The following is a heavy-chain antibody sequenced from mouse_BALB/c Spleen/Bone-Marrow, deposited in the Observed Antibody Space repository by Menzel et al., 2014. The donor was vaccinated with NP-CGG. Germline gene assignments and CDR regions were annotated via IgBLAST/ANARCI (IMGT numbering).Heavy chain of an antibody. D-gene: IGHD3-1*01. CDR1: GFNIKDTY. J-gene: IGHJ2*01. V-gene: IGHV14-3*02. Sequence: EVKLEESGAELVKPGASVKLSCTASGFNIKDTYMHWVKQRPEQGLEWIGRIDSENGNTKYDPKFQGKATITADTSSNTAFLQLCSLTSEDTAVYYCARTPRATFYFDYWGQGTTLTVSS. CDR2: IDSENGNT. CDR3: ARTPRATFYFDY.